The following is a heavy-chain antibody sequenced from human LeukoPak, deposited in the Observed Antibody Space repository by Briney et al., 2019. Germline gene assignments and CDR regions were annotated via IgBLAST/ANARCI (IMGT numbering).Heavy chain of an antibody. CDR2: MNPNSGNT. Sequence: ASVKVSCKASGYTLTSYDINWVRQATGQGLEWMGWMNPNSGNTGYAQKFQGRVTMTRNTSISTAYMELSSLRSEDTAVYYCARGLRREMATQRQHYYYGMDVWGQGTTVTVSS. D-gene: IGHD5-24*01. J-gene: IGHJ6*02. V-gene: IGHV1-8*01. CDR3: ARGLRREMATQRQHYYYGMDV. CDR1: GYTLTSYD.